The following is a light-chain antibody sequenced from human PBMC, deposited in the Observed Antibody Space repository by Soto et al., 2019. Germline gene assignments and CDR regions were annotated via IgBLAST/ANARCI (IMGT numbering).Light chain of an antibody. J-gene: IGLJ3*02. CDR3: QTWGWGV. CDR2: LNSDGSH. Sequence: QLVLTQSPSASASLGASVNLTCTLRSGHSSYAIAWHQQQPQKGPRYLMKLNSDGSHSKGDGIPDRFSGSSSGAERYLTISSLQSEDEADYYCQTWGWGVFGGGTKVTVL. CDR1: SGHSSYA. V-gene: IGLV4-69*01.